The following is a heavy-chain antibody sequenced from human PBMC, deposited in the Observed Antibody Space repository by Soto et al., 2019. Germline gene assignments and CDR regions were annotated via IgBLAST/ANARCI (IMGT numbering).Heavy chain of an antibody. Sequence: SETLSLTCNVSGGSISKFYWAWIRKTAGNGLEWMGRVYATGTTDYNPSLRSRVAMSGDISKKTFSLRLRSVTGADSGVYYCVRDGSKSLRDWFDPWGQGILVTVSS. CDR2: VYATGTT. V-gene: IGHV4-4*07. J-gene: IGHJ5*02. CDR1: GGSISKFY. CDR3: VRDGSKSLRDWFDP.